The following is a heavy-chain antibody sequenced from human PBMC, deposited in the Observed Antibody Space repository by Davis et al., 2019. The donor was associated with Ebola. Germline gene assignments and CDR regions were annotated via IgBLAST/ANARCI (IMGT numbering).Heavy chain of an antibody. D-gene: IGHD3-9*01. Sequence: PSETLSLTCTVSGGSISTFYWSWIRQPPGKGLESIGYIYYTGTTNYNPSLKSRVTISIDTSKNQLSLNLSSVTAADTAVYYCARRRVSMDVWGQGTTVTVSS. CDR1: GGSISTFY. J-gene: IGHJ6*02. V-gene: IGHV4-59*01. CDR3: ARRRVSMDV. CDR2: IYYTGTT.